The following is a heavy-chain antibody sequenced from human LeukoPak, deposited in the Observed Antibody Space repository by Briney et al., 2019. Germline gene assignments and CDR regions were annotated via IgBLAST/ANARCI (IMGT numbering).Heavy chain of an antibody. CDR3: ARDGPIVYYDYWSGYSHYFDY. Sequence: GGSLRLSCAASGFTFSRFALHWVRQAPGKGLEWVAVISYDGSNKYYADSVKGRFTISRDNSENTLYLQMNSLRAEDTAVYYCARDGPIVYYDYWSGYSHYFDYWGQGTLVTVSS. CDR2: ISYDGSNK. V-gene: IGHV3-30-3*01. CDR1: GFTFSRFA. J-gene: IGHJ4*02. D-gene: IGHD3-3*01.